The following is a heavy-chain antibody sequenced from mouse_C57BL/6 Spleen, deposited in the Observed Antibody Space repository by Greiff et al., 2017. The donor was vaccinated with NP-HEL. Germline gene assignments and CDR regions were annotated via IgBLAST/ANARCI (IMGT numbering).Heavy chain of an antibody. V-gene: IGHV1-82*01. CDR1: GYAFSSSW. CDR2: IYPGDGDT. D-gene: IGHD1-1*01. Sequence: QVQLQQSGPELVKPGASVKISCKASGYAFSSSWMNWVKQRPGKGLEWIGRIYPGDGDTNYNGKFKGKATLTADKSSSTAYMQLSSLTSEDSAVYFCASITTVGGGYAMDYWGQRTSVTVSS. CDR3: ASITTVGGGYAMDY. J-gene: IGHJ4*01.